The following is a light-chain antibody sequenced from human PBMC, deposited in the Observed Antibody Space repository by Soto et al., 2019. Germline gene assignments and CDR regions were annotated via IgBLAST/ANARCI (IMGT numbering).Light chain of an antibody. Sequence: QSALTQPPSAXXSXXXSXXXXXXXXXXXVGRYNYVSWYQQHPGKAPKLMIYEVTKRPSGVPDRFSGSKSGNTASLTVSGLQAEDEATYFCGSYAGSNIMIFGGGTKLTVL. V-gene: IGLV2-8*01. CDR2: EVT. CDR1: XXXVGRYNY. CDR3: GSYAGSNIMI. J-gene: IGLJ2*01.